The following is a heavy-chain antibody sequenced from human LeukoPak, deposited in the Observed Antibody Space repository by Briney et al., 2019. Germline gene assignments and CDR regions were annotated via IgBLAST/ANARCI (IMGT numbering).Heavy chain of an antibody. CDR3: ARRYPAVAGAFDI. D-gene: IGHD6-19*01. Sequence: PGGSLRLSCAASGFTVSSNYMSWVRQAPGKGLEWVSVIYSGGSTYYADSVKGRFTISRDNSKNTLYLQMNSLRAEDTAVYYCARRYPAVAGAFDIWGQGTMVTVSS. CDR2: IYSGGST. J-gene: IGHJ3*02. V-gene: IGHV3-53*01. CDR1: GFTVSSNY.